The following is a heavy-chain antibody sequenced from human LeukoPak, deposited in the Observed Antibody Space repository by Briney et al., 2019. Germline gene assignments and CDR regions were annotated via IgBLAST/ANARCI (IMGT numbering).Heavy chain of an antibody. Sequence: PGGSLRLSCAASGCTFSSYEMNWVRRAPGKGLEWVSYISSSGSTIYYADSVKGRFTISRDNAKNSLYLQMNSLRAEDTAVYYCARDRLRSYYCYYGMDVWGQGTTVTVSS. J-gene: IGHJ6*02. CDR3: ARDRLRSYYCYYGMDV. V-gene: IGHV3-48*03. CDR2: ISSSGSTI. CDR1: GCTFSSYE. D-gene: IGHD4-17*01.